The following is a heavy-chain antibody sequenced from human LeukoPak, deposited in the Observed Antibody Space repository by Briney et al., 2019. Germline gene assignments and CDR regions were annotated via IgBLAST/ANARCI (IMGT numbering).Heavy chain of an antibody. CDR1: GESFSGYY. D-gene: IGHD4-17*01. CDR2: INHSGST. CDR3: AILYGDYEYCFDY. V-gene: IGHV4-34*01. J-gene: IGHJ4*02. Sequence: SETLSLTCAVYGESFSGYYWSWIRQPPGKGLEWIGEINHSGSTNYNPSLKSRVTISVDTSKNQFSLKLSSVTAADTAVYYCAILYGDYEYCFDYWGQGTLVTVSS.